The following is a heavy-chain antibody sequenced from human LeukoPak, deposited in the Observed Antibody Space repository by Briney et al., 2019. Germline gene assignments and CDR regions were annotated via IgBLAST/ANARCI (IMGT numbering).Heavy chain of an antibody. J-gene: IGHJ2*01. V-gene: IGHV4-4*07. CDR1: GGSITSSY. Sequence: PSETLSLTCTVSGGSITSSYWNWIRQPAGRGLEWIGRLSSSGTTYNPSLKTRVTMSLDTSKNQFSLTLKSVTAADTAVYYCARYQGIGVYWYWYFDLWGRGTLITVSS. CDR2: LSSSGTT. CDR3: ARYQGIGVYWYWYFDL. D-gene: IGHD2-8*02.